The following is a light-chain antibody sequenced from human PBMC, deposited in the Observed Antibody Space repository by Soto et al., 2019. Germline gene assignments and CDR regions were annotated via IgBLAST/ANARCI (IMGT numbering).Light chain of an antibody. CDR2: GAS. CDR3: QQYESSPTT. J-gene: IGKJ4*01. V-gene: IGKV3-20*01. Sequence: EIVLTQSPGTLSLSPGERATLSCRASQSVSSTYLAWYQQKPGQAPRLLIYGASSRATGIPDRFSGSGSGTDFILTISRLEPEDFAVYYCQQYESSPTTFGGGTKVEIK. CDR1: QSVSSTY.